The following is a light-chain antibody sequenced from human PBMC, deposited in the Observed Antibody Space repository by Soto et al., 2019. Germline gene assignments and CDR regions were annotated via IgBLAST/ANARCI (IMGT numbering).Light chain of an antibody. CDR3: AAWDDSLQSVV. V-gene: IGLV1-47*02. J-gene: IGLJ2*01. Sequence: QSALIQPPSASGTPGQTVTISCSGSTSNIGSDYVYWYQQLPGTAPKLLIYTDNQRPSGVPDRFSGSKSGTSGSLAISGLRSDDEAQYFCAAWDDSLQSVVFGGGTQLTVL. CDR2: TDN. CDR1: TSNIGSDY.